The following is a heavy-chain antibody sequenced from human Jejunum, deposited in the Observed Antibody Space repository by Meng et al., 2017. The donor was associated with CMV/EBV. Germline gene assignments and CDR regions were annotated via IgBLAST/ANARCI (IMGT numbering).Heavy chain of an antibody. CDR2: INNDGGTT. V-gene: IGHV3-74*03. Sequence: CAFTLSAYWMHWVRQAPGKGLVWVSRINNDGGTTVYADSVKGRFTLSRDNAKNTLSLQMNSLRGEDTAVYYCAREQSSSYAFDIWGQGTVVTVSS. CDR3: AREQSSSYAFDI. J-gene: IGHJ3*02. D-gene: IGHD6-6*01. CDR1: AFTLSAYW.